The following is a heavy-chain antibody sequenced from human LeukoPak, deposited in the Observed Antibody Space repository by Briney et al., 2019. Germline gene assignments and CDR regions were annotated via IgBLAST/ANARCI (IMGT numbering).Heavy chain of an antibody. D-gene: IGHD2-21*02. CDR2: NIPIFGTA. Sequence: GSSVKVSCKASGDTFSSYAISWVRQAPGQGLEWMGGNIPIFGTANYAQKFQVRVTITADESTSTAYMELSSLRSEDTAVYYCARADIVVVTTNAFDIWGQGTMVTVSS. CDR1: GDTFSSYA. J-gene: IGHJ3*02. CDR3: ARADIVVVTTNAFDI. V-gene: IGHV1-69*01.